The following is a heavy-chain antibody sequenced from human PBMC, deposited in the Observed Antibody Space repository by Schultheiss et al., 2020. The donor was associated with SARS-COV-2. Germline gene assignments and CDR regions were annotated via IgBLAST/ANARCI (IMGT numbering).Heavy chain of an antibody. V-gene: IGHV3-7*03. D-gene: IGHD5-12*01. CDR3: AKDLVDYDSYYYGMDV. CDR1: GFTFSSYW. J-gene: IGHJ6*02. CDR2: IKQDGSEK. Sequence: GGSLRLSCAASGFTFSSYWMSWVRQAPGKGLEWVANIKQDGSEKYYADSVKGRFTISRDNSKNTLYLQMNSLRAEDTAVYYCAKDLVDYDSYYYGMDVWGQGTTVTVSS.